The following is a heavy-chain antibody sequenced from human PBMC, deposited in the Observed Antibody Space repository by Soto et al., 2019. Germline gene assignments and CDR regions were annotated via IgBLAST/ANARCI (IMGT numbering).Heavy chain of an antibody. V-gene: IGHV3-23*01. CDR1: GFTFSSYA. CDR2: ISGSGGST. CDR3: AKVIHRPAFGVVIIGAFDI. Sequence: GGSLRLSCAASGFTFSSYAMSWVRQAPGKGLEWVSAISGSGGSTYYADSVKDRFTISRDNSKNTLYLQMNSLRAEDTAVYYCAKVIHRPAFGVVIIGAFDIWGQGTMVTVSS. D-gene: IGHD3-3*01. J-gene: IGHJ3*02.